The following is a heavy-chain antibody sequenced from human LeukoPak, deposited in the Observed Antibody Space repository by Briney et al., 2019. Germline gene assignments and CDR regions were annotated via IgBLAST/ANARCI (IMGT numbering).Heavy chain of an antibody. D-gene: IGHD3-16*02. CDR2: INTKTGNP. CDR3: ARGGMITFGGVIVRYYYYMDV. J-gene: IGHJ6*03. Sequence: ASVKVSCKASGYTFIGFTLNWMRQAPGQGLEWMGWINTKTGNPTYAQGFTGRFVFSLDTSVSTAYLQISSLKAEDTAVYYCARGGMITFGGVIVRYYYYMDVWGKGTTVTVSS. V-gene: IGHV7-4-1*02. CDR1: GYTFIGFT.